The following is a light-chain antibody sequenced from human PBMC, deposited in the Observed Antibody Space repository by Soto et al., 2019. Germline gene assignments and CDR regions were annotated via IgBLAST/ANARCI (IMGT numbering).Light chain of an antibody. V-gene: IGKV1-9*01. CDR2: AAS. J-gene: IGKJ1*01. Sequence: IQLTQSPSSLSASVGDRVTITCRASQGISSYLAWYQQKPGKAPELLIYAASTLQSGVPSRFSGSGSGTDFTLTISCLQSEDFATYYCQQYYSFPPTFGQGTKVDI. CDR3: QQYYSFPPT. CDR1: QGISSY.